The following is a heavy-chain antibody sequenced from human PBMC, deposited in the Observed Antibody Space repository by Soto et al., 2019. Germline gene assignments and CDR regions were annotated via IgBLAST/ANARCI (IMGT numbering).Heavy chain of an antibody. CDR1: GFTFSSYS. CDR2: ISSRSSTK. J-gene: IGHJ4*02. CDR3: ALSYYGSGTSFDY. Sequence: EVQLVESGGGLVQPGGSLRLSCAASGFTFSSYSMNWVRQAPGKGLEWVSYISSRSSTKYHADSVKGGFTISRDNAKKSLYLQMNSLRGEDTAVYYCALSYYGSGTSFDYWGQGTLVTVSS. V-gene: IGHV3-48*01. D-gene: IGHD3-10*01.